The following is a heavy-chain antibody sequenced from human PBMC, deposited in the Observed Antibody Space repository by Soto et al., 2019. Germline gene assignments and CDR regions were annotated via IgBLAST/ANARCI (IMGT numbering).Heavy chain of an antibody. J-gene: IGHJ6*02. V-gene: IGHV3-30-3*01. CDR2: IAYDGNNK. CDR1: GFTFSSYA. CDR3: ARGSAAGQEYYYYYYIDV. Sequence: QVQLVESGGGVVQPGRSLRLSCAASGFTFSSYAMHWVRQAPGKGLEWVAVIAYDGNNKYYAHSVQGRFTISRDNAKNTLYPQINSLRSEDTAVYYGARGSAAGQEYYYYYYIDVWGQGTTVTVSS. D-gene: IGHD6-13*01.